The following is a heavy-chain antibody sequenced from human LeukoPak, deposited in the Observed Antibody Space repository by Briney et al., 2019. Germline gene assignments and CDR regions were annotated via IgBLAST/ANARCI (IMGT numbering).Heavy chain of an antibody. Sequence: SQTLSLTCAVSGGSISSGGYSWSWIRQPPGKGLEWIGYIYHSGSTYYNPSLKSRVTISVDRSKNQFSLKLSSVTAADTAVYYCARFLTIFGVVIDYGMDVWGQGTTVTVSS. CDR3: ARFLTIFGVVIDYGMDV. CDR1: GGSISSGGYS. CDR2: IYHSGST. V-gene: IGHV4-30-2*01. D-gene: IGHD3-3*01. J-gene: IGHJ6*02.